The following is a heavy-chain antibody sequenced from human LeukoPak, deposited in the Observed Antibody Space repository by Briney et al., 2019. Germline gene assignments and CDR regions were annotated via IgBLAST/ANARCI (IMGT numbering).Heavy chain of an antibody. V-gene: IGHV1-69*06. CDR1: GGTFSSYA. CDR2: IIPIFGTA. J-gene: IGHJ4*02. CDR3: ARVGGGNGYSIAGYFDY. D-gene: IGHD2-15*01. Sequence: SVKVSCKASGGTFSSYAISWVRQAPGQGLEWMGGIIPIFGTANYAQKFQGRVTITADKSTSTAYMELRSLRSEDTAVYYCARVGGGNGYSIAGYFDYWGQGTLVTVSS.